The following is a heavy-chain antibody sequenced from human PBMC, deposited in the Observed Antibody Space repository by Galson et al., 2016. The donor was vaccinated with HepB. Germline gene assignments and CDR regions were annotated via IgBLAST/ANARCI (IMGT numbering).Heavy chain of an antibody. Sequence: SLRLSCAASRFAFSNYVMSWVRQAPGKGLEWVSTISASGDDTYYADPVKGRFTISRDNSKNTLNVQMSSLRADDTAVYYCAAGYYYGDLGRDWGQGTLVIVSS. J-gene: IGHJ4*02. CDR1: RFAFSNYV. CDR3: AAGYYYGDLGRD. CDR2: ISASGDDT. D-gene: IGHD3-22*01. V-gene: IGHV3-23*01.